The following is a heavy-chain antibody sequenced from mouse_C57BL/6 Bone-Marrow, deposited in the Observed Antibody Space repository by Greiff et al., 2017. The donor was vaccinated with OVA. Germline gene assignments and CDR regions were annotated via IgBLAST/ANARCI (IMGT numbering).Heavy chain of an antibody. V-gene: IGHV1-64*01. Sequence: VQLQQPGAELVKPGASVKLSCKASGYTLTSYWMHWVKQRPGQGLEWIGMIHPNSGSTNYNEKFKSKATLTVDKSSSTAYMQLSSLTSEDSAVYYCAHYYGSTYWYFDVWGTGTTVTVSS. D-gene: IGHD1-1*01. J-gene: IGHJ1*03. CDR1: GYTLTSYW. CDR2: IHPNSGST. CDR3: AHYYGSTYWYFDV.